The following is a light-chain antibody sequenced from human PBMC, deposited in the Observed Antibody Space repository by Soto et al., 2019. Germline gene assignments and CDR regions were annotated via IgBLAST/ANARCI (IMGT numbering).Light chain of an antibody. CDR2: AAS. CDR3: QQLNSYPT. Sequence: IQLTQSPSSLSASVGDRVTITCRASQGISSYLAWYQQKPGKAPKLLIYAASTLQIGIPSRFSGSGSGTAFTLTISSLQPEDFAAEYCQQLNSYPTFGPGTKVDIK. CDR1: QGISSY. V-gene: IGKV1-9*01. J-gene: IGKJ3*01.